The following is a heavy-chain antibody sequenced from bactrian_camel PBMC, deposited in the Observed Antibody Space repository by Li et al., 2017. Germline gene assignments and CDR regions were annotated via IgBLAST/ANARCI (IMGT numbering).Heavy chain of an antibody. J-gene: IGHJ4*01. CDR1: AFTFRRYY. D-gene: IGHD5*01. V-gene: IGHV3-2*01. Sequence: HVQLVESGGGSEQPGGSLRLACAASAFTFRRYYMSWVRQAPGKGLEWVSSIYSDGEDTFYADSVKGRFTISQDVAKNTVYLQMNGLKPEDTAMYYCAARPGVRAPWSVTLDPHDYSYWGRGTQVTVS. CDR3: AARPGVRAPWSVTLDPHDYSY. CDR2: IYSDGEDT.